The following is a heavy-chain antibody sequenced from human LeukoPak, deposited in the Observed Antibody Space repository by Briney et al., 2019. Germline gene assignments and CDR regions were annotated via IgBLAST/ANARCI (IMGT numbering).Heavy chain of an antibody. CDR2: ISYSGST. V-gene: IGHV4-30-4*01. CDR3: AREFAWEPLFN. J-gene: IGHJ4*02. Sequence: SQTLSLTCTVSGGSISSGDYYWSWIRQPPGKGLEWIGYISYSGSTYYNPSLKSRVTMSVDTSKNQFSLKLSSVTAADTAVYYCAREFAWEPLFNWGQGTLVTVSS. D-gene: IGHD1-26*01. CDR1: GGSISSGDYY.